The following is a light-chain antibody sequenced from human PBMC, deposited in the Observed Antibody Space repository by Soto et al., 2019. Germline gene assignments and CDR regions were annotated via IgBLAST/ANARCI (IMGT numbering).Light chain of an antibody. CDR1: QSINSN. CDR2: GAS. J-gene: IGKJ5*01. Sequence: VMTQSPATLSVSPGERATLSCTASQSINSNLAWYQQRPGQAPRLLIYGASTRATGIPARFSGSGSGTEFTLTISSLQSEDFAVYYCQPRGNLPLITFGQGTRLEIK. V-gene: IGKV3-15*01. CDR3: QPRGNLPLIT.